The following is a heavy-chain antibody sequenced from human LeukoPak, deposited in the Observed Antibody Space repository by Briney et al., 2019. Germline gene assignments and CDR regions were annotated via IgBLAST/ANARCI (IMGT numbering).Heavy chain of an antibody. V-gene: IGHV3-20*04. CDR3: ARDYTDRTYYDFWSGYYPDY. CDR2: INWNGGST. D-gene: IGHD3-3*01. J-gene: IGHJ4*02. CDR1: GFTFDDYG. Sequence: GGSLRLSCAASGFTFDDYGMSWVRQAPGKGLEWVTGINWNGGSTGYADSVKGRFTISRDNAKNSLYLQMNSLRAEDTALYYCARDYTDRTYYDFWSGYYPDYWGQGTLVTVSS.